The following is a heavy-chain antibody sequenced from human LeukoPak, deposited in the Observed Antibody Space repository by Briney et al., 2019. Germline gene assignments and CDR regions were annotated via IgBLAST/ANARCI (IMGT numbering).Heavy chain of an antibody. Sequence: ASVKVSCKASGYTFTSYGISWVRQAPGQGLEWMGWISAYNGNTNYAQKLQGRVTMTTDTSTSTAYTELSRLRSDDTAVYYCARGGDFWSTDSWFDPWGQGTLVTVSS. V-gene: IGHV1-18*01. J-gene: IGHJ5*02. CDR1: GYTFTSYG. CDR2: ISAYNGNT. CDR3: ARGGDFWSTDSWFDP. D-gene: IGHD3-3*01.